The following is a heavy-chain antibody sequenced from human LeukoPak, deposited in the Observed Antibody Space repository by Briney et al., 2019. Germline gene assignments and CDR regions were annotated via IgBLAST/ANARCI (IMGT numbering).Heavy chain of an antibody. D-gene: IGHD2-8*01. Sequence: AASVKVSCKASGGTFSSYAIHWVRQAPGQGLEWMGGIIPMFGTVNYAQKLQGRVTITADESTTTAFMELSSLRSEDTAVYYCARDNGRRRGLLDYWGQGTLVTVSS. J-gene: IGHJ4*02. CDR2: IIPMFGTV. CDR1: GGTFSSYA. V-gene: IGHV1-69*13. CDR3: ARDNGRRRGLLDY.